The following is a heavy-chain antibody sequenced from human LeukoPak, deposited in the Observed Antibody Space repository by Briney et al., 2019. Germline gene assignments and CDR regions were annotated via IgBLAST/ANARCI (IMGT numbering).Heavy chain of an antibody. CDR2: IKEDGSEK. Sequence: GKSLRLSCVASVFTFSSSAFHWVRQAPGKGLEWGANIKEDGSEKYYVDSVKGRFTISRDNAKNSLYLQMNSLRADDTAVYYCARGGYSYTWPPSYYYGMDVWGQGTTVTASS. CDR3: ARGGYSYTWPPSYYYGMDV. V-gene: IGHV3-7*05. CDR1: VFTFSSSA. D-gene: IGHD5-18*01. J-gene: IGHJ6*02.